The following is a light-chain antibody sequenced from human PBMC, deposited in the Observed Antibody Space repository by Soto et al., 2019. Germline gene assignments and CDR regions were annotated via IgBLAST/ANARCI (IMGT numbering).Light chain of an antibody. CDR2: GAS. J-gene: IGKJ1*01. CDR3: QQYNDWPPT. Sequence: EIVMTQSPATLSVSPGERATLSCRASQSVSSNLAWYQQKPGQAPRLLIYGASTRATGFPARFSGSGSGTEFTLTISGLQSEDLAVYYCQQYNDWPPTFGQGTKVEIK. CDR1: QSVSSN. V-gene: IGKV3-15*01.